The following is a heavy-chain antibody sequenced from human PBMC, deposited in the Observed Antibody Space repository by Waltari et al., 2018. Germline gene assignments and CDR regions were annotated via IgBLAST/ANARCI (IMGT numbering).Heavy chain of an antibody. V-gene: IGHV3-23*03. Sequence: EVQLLESGGGLVQPGGSLRLSCAASGFTFSSYAMSWVRQAPGKGLEWVSVIYSGGSTYYADSVKGRFTISRDNSKNTLYLQMNSLRAEDTAVYYCAKDLPRRGDAFDIWGQGTMVTVSS. CDR3: AKDLPRRGDAFDI. J-gene: IGHJ3*02. CDR2: IYSGGST. CDR1: GFTFSSYA.